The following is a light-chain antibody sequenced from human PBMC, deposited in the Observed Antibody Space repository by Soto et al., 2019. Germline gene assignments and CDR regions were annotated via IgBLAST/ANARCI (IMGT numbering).Light chain of an antibody. Sequence: DIQMTQSPSTLSASVGDRVIITCRASQSISSWLAWSQQKPGKAPNLLLYRASTLKSGIPSRFSGSGSGTGFTLDISSLQPDDFATYCCQQYVRAAWTVGQGTKVEIK. CDR1: QSISSW. J-gene: IGKJ1*01. V-gene: IGKV1-5*03. CDR2: RAS. CDR3: QQYVRAAWT.